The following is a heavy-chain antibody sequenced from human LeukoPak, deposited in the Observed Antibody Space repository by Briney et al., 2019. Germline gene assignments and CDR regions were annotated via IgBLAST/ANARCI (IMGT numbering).Heavy chain of an antibody. Sequence: ASVKVSCKASGYTFTSYDINWVRQATGQGLEWMGWMNPNSGNTGYAQKFQGRVTMTRNTSISTAYMELSSLRSEDTAVYYCARIGVYYDSSGYYSGWFDPWGQGTLVTVSS. CDR1: GYTFTSYD. D-gene: IGHD3-22*01. CDR3: ARIGVYYDSSGYYSGWFDP. J-gene: IGHJ5*02. V-gene: IGHV1-8*02. CDR2: MNPNSGNT.